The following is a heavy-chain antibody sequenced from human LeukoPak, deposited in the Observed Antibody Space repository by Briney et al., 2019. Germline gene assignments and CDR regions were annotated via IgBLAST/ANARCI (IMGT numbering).Heavy chain of an antibody. Sequence: SETLSLTCTVSGGSISTYYWSWFRQPPGKGLEWIGYIYYSGYTNYIPSLKSRVTISLDTSKNQFSLSLSSVTAADTAVYYCARGNLVATLYFDYWGQGTLVTVSS. J-gene: IGHJ4*02. V-gene: IGHV4-59*01. CDR1: GGSISTYY. CDR3: ARGNLVATLYFDY. D-gene: IGHD5-12*01. CDR2: IYYSGYT.